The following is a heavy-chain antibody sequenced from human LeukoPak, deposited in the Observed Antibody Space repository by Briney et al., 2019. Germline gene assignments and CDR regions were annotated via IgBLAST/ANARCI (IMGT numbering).Heavy chain of an antibody. CDR2: IYYGGRT. V-gene: IGHV4-39*07. J-gene: IGHJ4*02. CDR1: GGSISSSSYY. Sequence: SETLSLTCTVSGGSISSSSYYWGWIRQPRGKGLGWIGIIYYGGRTYSHPSPRSRVTISVDTSKNQLSLKLSSVTAADTAVYYCARVRGYYFDYWGQGTLVTVSS. CDR3: ARVRGYYFDY.